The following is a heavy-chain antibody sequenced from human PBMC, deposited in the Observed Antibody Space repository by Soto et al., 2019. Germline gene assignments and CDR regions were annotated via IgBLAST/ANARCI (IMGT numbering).Heavy chain of an antibody. J-gene: IGHJ4*02. D-gene: IGHD2-15*01. CDR2: IYWDDDK. CDR3: ARLVVAGITYYFGS. CDR1: GFSLSSSGVG. V-gene: IGHV2-5*02. Sequence: QITLKESGPTLVKPTQTLTLTCTFSGFSLSSSGVGVGWIRQPPGKALEWLTFIYWDDDKRYSPSLKSRLTITKDTSKNQVVLTLTNMDPVDTATYYCARLVVAGITYYFGSWGQGTLLTVCS.